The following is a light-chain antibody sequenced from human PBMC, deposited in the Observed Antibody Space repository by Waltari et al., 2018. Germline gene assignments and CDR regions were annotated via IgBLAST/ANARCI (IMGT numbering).Light chain of an antibody. V-gene: IGKV4-1*01. Sequence: DIVMTQSPDSLAVSLGESATINCKSSQSVLYSANNKNYLAWYQQKSGQPPKLLIYWASTRASGVPDRFSGSGSGTDFTLTISNLQPEDVAVYYCQQYDASPLTFGGGTK. CDR2: WAS. J-gene: IGKJ4*01. CDR1: QSVLYSANNKNY. CDR3: QQYDASPLT.